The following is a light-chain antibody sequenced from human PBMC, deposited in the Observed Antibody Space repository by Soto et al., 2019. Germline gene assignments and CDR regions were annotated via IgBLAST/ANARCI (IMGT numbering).Light chain of an antibody. CDR2: GAS. J-gene: IGKJ2*01. Sequence: VLTQSPGSLSLSPGERATLSCRASEVVTTNFIAWYQQQPGQPPRLLIFGASSRAAGIPDRFTGIGSGTDFSLAISRLEPEDSAVYFCHYYGHGVHTFGQGTKLEI. CDR1: EVVTTNF. V-gene: IGKV3-20*01. CDR3: HYYGHGVHT.